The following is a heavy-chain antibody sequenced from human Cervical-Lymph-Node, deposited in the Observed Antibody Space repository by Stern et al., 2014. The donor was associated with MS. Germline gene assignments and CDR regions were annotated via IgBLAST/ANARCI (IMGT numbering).Heavy chain of an antibody. CDR2: IWYDGSNK. V-gene: IGHV3-33*01. D-gene: IGHD6-13*01. Sequence: VQLVESGGGVVQPGRSLRLSCAASGFTFSSYGMHWVRQAPGKGLEWVAVIWYDGSNKYYADSVKGRFTISRDNSKNTLYLQMNSLRAEDTAVYYCARDQQAAGPLDYWGQGTLVTVSS. CDR3: ARDQQAAGPLDY. J-gene: IGHJ4*02. CDR1: GFTFSSYG.